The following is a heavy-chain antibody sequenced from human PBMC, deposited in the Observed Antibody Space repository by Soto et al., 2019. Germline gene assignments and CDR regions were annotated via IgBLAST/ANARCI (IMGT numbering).Heavy chain of an antibody. CDR3: ARIFPGYSYGSHQARYYVGY. Sequence: SVKVSCKASGVTFSSYAISWVRQAPGQGLEWMGGIIPIFGTANYAQKFQGRVTITADESTSTAYMELSSLRSEDTAVYYCARIFPGYSYGSHQARYYVGYWGQGTRVTVSS. V-gene: IGHV1-69*13. J-gene: IGHJ4*02. D-gene: IGHD5-18*01. CDR1: GVTFSSYA. CDR2: IIPIFGTA.